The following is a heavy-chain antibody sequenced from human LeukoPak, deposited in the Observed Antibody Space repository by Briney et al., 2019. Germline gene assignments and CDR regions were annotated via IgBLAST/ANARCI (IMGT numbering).Heavy chain of an antibody. CDR1: GGSISSYY. CDR2: IYTSGST. Sequence: PSETLSLTCTVSGGSISSYYWSWIRQPAGKGLEWIGRIYTSGSTNYNPSLKSRVTMSVDTSRNQFSLKLSSVTAADTAVYYCARGRHDYVWGSYRYSPDFDYWGQGTLVTVSS. V-gene: IGHV4-4*07. D-gene: IGHD3-16*02. J-gene: IGHJ4*02. CDR3: ARGRHDYVWGSYRYSPDFDY.